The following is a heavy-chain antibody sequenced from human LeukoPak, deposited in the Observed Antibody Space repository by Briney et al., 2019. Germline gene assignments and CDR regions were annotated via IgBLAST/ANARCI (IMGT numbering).Heavy chain of an antibody. J-gene: IGHJ4*02. CDR3: VKARQPGYCSGGSCFSADY. CDR2: TRYDGGNI. CDR1: GFTFSHYG. Sequence: PGGSLRLSCSASGFTFSHYGMHWVRQAPGKGLEWVAFTRYDGGNIYYADSVTGRFTISRDNSKNTLYLQVQSLRPEDTALYYCVKARQPGYCSGGSCFSADYWGQGTLVTVSS. V-gene: IGHV3-30*02. D-gene: IGHD2-15*01.